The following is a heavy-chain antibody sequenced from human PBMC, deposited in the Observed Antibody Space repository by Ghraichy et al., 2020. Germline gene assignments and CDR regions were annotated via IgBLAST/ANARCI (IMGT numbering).Heavy chain of an antibody. CDR3: ARTKATMVRGVIRRYYYMDV. Sequence: SETLSLTCTVSGGSISSYYWSWIRQPPGKGLEWIGYIYYSGSTNYNPSLKSRVTISVDTSKNQFSLKLSSVTAADTAVYYCARTKATMVRGVIRRYYYMDVWGKGTTVTVSS. J-gene: IGHJ6*03. CDR1: GGSISSYY. D-gene: IGHD3-10*01. V-gene: IGHV4-59*01. CDR2: IYYSGST.